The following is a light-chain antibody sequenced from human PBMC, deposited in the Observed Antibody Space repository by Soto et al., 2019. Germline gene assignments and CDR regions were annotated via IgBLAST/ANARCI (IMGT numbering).Light chain of an antibody. Sequence: SYELTQPPSVSVAPGQTARITCGGNNIGAYSVYWYQQKSGQAPVLVVYDDTIRPSGIPGRFSGSNSGNTATLTISSLEAGDEAAYYCQVWDSDSDPSYVFGGGTKLTVL. CDR3: QVWDSDSDPSYV. J-gene: IGLJ1*01. V-gene: IGLV3-21*02. CDR2: DDT. CDR1: NIGAYS.